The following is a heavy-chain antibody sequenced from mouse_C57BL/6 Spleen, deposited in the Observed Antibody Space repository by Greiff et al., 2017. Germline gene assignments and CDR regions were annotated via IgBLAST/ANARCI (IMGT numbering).Heavy chain of an antibody. CDR2: IYPSDSET. V-gene: IGHV1-61*01. CDR3: AREGGTEDY. J-gene: IGHJ2*01. CDR1: GYTFTSYW. Sequence: QVQLQQPGAELVRPGSSVKLSCKASGYTFTSYWMDWVKQRPGQGLEWIGNIYPSDSETHYNQKFKDKATLTVDKSSSTAYMQLSSLTSEDSAVYYCAREGGTEDYWGQGTTLTVSS. D-gene: IGHD4-1*01.